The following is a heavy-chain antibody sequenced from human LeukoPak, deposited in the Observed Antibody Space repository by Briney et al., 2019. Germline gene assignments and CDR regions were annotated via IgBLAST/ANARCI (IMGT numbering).Heavy chain of an antibody. V-gene: IGHV3-11*01. D-gene: IGHD3-16*02. CDR3: VRGGFYDYVWGSYRFFDY. J-gene: IGHJ4*02. Sequence: GGSLRLSCAVSGFTFSDYYMSWIRQAPGKGLEWVAYISSSDSTIYYADSVKGRFTISRDNARNSLYLQMDTLIAEDTAVSYCVRGGFYDYVWGSYRFFDYWGQGTLVTVSS. CDR2: ISSSDSTI. CDR1: GFTFSDYY.